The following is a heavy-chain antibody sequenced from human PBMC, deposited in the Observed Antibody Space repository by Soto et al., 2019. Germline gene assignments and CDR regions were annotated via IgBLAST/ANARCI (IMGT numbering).Heavy chain of an antibody. Sequence: SETLSLTCAVYGGSFSGYYWSWIRQPPGKGLEWIGEINHSGSTNYNPSLKSRVTISVDTSKNQFSLKLSSVTAADTAVYYCARGVFGLFRTWGQGTLVTVSS. D-gene: IGHD3-22*01. V-gene: IGHV4-34*01. CDR3: ARGVFGLFRT. CDR2: INHSGST. CDR1: GGSFSGYY. J-gene: IGHJ5*02.